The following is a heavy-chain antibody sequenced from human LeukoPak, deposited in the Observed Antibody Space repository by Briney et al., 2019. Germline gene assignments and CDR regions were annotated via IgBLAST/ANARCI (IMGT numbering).Heavy chain of an antibody. CDR3: AMDRAHYDSSDY. V-gene: IGHV3-23*01. D-gene: IGHD3-22*01. CDR2: VSPPGGGT. Sequence: PGGSLRLSCGASGFTFSKHGMNWVRQAPGKGLEWLSGVSPPGGGTYYADSVKGRFTISRDNSKNTLYLQMNSLRAEDTAVYYCAMDRAHYDSSDYWGQGTLVTVSS. CDR1: GFTFSKHG. J-gene: IGHJ4*02.